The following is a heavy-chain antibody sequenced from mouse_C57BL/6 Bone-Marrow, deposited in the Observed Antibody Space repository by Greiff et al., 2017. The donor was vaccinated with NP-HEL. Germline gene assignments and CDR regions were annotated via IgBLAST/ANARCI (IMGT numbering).Heavy chain of an antibody. CDR1: GYTFTSYW. Sequence: QVQLKQPGAELVKPGASVKLSCKASGYTFTSYWMHWVKQRPGRGLEWIGRIDPNSGGTKYNEKFKSKATLTVDKPSSTAYMQLSSLTSEDSAVYYCARPFYGSSPAWFAYWGQGTLVTVSA. V-gene: IGHV1-72*01. CDR2: IDPNSGGT. D-gene: IGHD1-1*01. J-gene: IGHJ3*01. CDR3: ARPFYGSSPAWFAY.